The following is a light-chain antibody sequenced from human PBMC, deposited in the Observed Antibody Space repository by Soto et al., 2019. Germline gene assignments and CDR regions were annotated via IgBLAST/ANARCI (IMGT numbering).Light chain of an antibody. Sequence: ELLMTQSPTSQSESPGERDTLSCRASQIVSSYLAWYQQKPGQAPRLLIYAASSRASGIPDRFSGSGSGTDFTLTISRLEPEDFAVYYCQQYGNSVRTFGQGTKVDIK. CDR2: AAS. CDR1: QIVSSY. V-gene: IGKV3-20*01. CDR3: QQYGNSVRT. J-gene: IGKJ1*01.